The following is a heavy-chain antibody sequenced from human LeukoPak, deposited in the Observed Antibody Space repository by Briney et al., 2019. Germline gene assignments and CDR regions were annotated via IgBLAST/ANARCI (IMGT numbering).Heavy chain of an antibody. Sequence: GGSLRLSCAASGFTFSSYSMIWVRQAPGKGLEWVSYISSSSSTIYYADSVKGRFTISRDNAKNSLYLQMNSLRAEDTAVYYCARDDVYYYDSSGYYPFDYWGQGTLVTVSS. CDR2: ISSSSSTI. D-gene: IGHD3-22*01. V-gene: IGHV3-48*01. J-gene: IGHJ4*02. CDR1: GFTFSSYS. CDR3: ARDDVYYYDSSGYYPFDY.